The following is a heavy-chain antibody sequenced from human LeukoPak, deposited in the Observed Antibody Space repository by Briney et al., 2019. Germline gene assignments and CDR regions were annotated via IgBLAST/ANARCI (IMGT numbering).Heavy chain of an antibody. CDR1: GGSISSDY. Sequence: SETLSLTCTVSGGSISSDYWSWIRQPAGKGLEWIGRIYASGSTNYNPSLRSRITMSVDTSKNQFSLKLRSVTAADTAVYYCARGAVKTATYYFDYWGQGTLVTVSS. D-gene: IGHD2-15*01. CDR3: ARGAVKTATYYFDY. CDR2: IYASGST. J-gene: IGHJ4*02. V-gene: IGHV4-4*07.